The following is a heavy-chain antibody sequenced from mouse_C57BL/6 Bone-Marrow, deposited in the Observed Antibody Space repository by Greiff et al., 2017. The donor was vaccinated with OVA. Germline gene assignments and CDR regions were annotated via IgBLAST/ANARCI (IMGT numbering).Heavy chain of an antibody. Sequence: LVESGAELVRPGTSVKVSCKASGYAFTNYLIEWVKQRPGQGLEWIGVINPGSGGTNYNEKFKGKATLTADKSSSTAYMQLSSLTSEDSAVYFCARRPTGAMDYWGQGTSVTVSS. J-gene: IGHJ4*01. V-gene: IGHV1-54*01. CDR3: ARRPTGAMDY. D-gene: IGHD1-1*01. CDR2: INPGSGGT. CDR1: GYAFTNYL.